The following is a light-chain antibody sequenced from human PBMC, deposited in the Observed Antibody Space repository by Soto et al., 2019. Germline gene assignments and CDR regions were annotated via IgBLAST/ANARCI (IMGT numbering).Light chain of an antibody. CDR1: QRVRSN. V-gene: IGKV3-15*01. J-gene: IGKJ1*01. CDR3: QEYNNWWT. Sequence: EIVMTQSPATLSVSPGERATLSCRASQRVRSNLAWYPQKPAQAPRLLIYGASTSATGIPARFSGSGSVAEFTLTISCLQSEEFAVYYCQEYNNWWTSGHGTMVEFK. CDR2: GAS.